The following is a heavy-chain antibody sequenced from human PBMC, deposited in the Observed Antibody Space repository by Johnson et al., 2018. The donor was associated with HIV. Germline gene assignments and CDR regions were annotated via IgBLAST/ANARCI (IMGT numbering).Heavy chain of an antibody. J-gene: IGHJ3*02. CDR3: ARDSGVPVNDAFDI. CDR1: GFTFDDYG. V-gene: IGHV3-20*04. CDR2: INWNGGST. D-gene: IGHD3-10*01. Sequence: EKLVESGGGLVQPGGSLRLSCAASGFTFDDYGMSWVRQAPGKGLEWVSGINWNGGSTGYADSVRGLTISRDNSKNTLYLQLSSLRSEDTAVYYCARDSGVPVNDAFDIWGQGTMVTVSS.